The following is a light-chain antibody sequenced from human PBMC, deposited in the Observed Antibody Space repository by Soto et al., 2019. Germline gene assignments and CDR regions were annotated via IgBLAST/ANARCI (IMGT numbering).Light chain of an antibody. CDR3: QQYNNWPLT. J-gene: IGKJ4*01. CDR2: GAS. V-gene: IGKV3-15*01. CDR1: QSVSSN. Sequence: EIMMTQSPATLSVSPGERATLSCRASQSVSSNLAWYQQKPGQPPRLLIYGASTRATGIPARFSGSGPGTEFTLTISSLLSEDFATYYCQQYNNWPLTFGGGTKVEIK.